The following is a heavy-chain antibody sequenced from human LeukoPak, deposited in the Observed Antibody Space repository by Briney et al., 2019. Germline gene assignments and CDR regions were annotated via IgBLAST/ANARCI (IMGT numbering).Heavy chain of an antibody. D-gene: IGHD2-15*01. J-gene: IGHJ6*02. CDR2: IRSKGHGGTT. CDR3: TRLGNYCSGGSCFPNSYSYGMDV. Sequence: GGSLRLSCTTSGFTFGDYAMSWVRQAPGKGLEWVGFIRSKGHGGTTEYAASVRGRFTISRDDSKSVAYLQMNSLKTEDTAVYYCTRLGNYCSGGSCFPNSYSYGMDVWGQGITVAVSS. V-gene: IGHV3-49*04. CDR1: GFTFGDYA.